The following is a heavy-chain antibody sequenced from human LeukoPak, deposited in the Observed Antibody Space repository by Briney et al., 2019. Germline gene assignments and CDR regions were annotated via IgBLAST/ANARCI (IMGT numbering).Heavy chain of an antibody. CDR1: RFTSDDFG. CDR2: ISADGTST. V-gene: IGHV3-43*02. J-gene: IGHJ4*02. CDR3: AKETDN. Sequence: GGSLRLSCATSRFTSDDFGIHWVRQAPGKGLEWVCFISADGTSTFYADSVRGRFTISRDNSKNSLYLQMNSLRTEDTAFYYCAKETDNWGQGTPVTVSS.